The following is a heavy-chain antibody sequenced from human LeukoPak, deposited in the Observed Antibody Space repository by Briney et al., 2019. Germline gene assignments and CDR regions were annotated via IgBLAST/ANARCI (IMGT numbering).Heavy chain of an antibody. D-gene: IGHD6-13*01. CDR1: GYTFTSYG. Sequence: ASVNVSCKASGYTFTSYGISGVRQAPGQGLDWMGWISAYNGNTNYAQKLQGRVTMTTDTSTSTAYMELRSVRSDDTAVYYCARDRAAAGRDFDYWGQGTLVTVSS. V-gene: IGHV1-18*01. CDR2: ISAYNGNT. J-gene: IGHJ4*02. CDR3: ARDRAAAGRDFDY.